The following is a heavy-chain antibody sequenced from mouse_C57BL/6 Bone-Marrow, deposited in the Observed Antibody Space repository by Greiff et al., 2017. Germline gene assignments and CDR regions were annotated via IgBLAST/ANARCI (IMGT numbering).Heavy chain of an antibody. CDR1: GYTFTSYW. V-gene: IGHV1-52*01. CDR3: ASWGSYYGSSHTYFDY. D-gene: IGHD1-1*01. Sequence: QVQLQQPGAELVRPGSSVKLSCKASGYTFTSYWMHWVKQRPIQGLEWIGNIDPSDSETHYNQKFKDKATLTVDKSSSTAYMQLSSLTSEDSAVYYCASWGSYYGSSHTYFDYCGQGTTLTVSS. CDR2: IDPSDSET. J-gene: IGHJ2*01.